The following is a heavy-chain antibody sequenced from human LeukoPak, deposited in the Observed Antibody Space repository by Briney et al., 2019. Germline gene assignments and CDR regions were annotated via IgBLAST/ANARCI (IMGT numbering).Heavy chain of an antibody. CDR1: GFTFDDYV. J-gene: IGHJ4*02. CDR3: ARHLNYYLDY. V-gene: IGHV3-9*01. CDR2: ITWNGGNI. Sequence: GGSLRLSCAASGFTFDDYVMHWVRQAPGKGLEWVSGITWNGGNIGYADSVKGRFTISRDNAKNSLYLQMNSLRAEDTAVYYCARHLNYYLDYWGQGTLVTVSS. D-gene: IGHD3-10*01.